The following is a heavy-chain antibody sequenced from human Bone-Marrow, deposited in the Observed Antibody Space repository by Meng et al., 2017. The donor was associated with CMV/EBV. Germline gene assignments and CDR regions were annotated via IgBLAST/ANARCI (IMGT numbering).Heavy chain of an antibody. J-gene: IGHJ4*02. CDR2: LNPSGDST. CDR1: GSTLTRHG. Sequence: GSTLTRHGMHLVRQAPVQGLEWMGILNPSGDSTTYAQKFQGRVTMTRDTSTSTVYMELSSLRSEDTAVYYCARDTYYGSGSYNYFDSWGQGTLVTVSS. V-gene: IGHV1-46*01. CDR3: ARDTYYGSGSYNYFDS. D-gene: IGHD3-10*01.